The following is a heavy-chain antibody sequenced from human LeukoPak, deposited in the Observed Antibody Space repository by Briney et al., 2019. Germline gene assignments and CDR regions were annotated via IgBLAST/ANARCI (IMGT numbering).Heavy chain of an antibody. J-gene: IGHJ4*02. CDR2: IYNSGST. CDR1: GGSISSYY. V-gene: IGHV4-4*09. Sequence: SETLSLTCTVSGGSISSYYWSWIRQPPGKGLEWIGYIYNSGSTNYNPSLKSRVTISVDTSKNQFSLKLSSVTAADTAVYYCARSEINDYNRYWGQGILVTVSS. D-gene: IGHD3-16*01. CDR3: ARSEINDYNRY.